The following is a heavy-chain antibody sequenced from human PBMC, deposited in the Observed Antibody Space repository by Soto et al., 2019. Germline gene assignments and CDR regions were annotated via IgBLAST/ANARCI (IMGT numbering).Heavy chain of an antibody. D-gene: IGHD3-22*01. V-gene: IGHV3-23*01. J-gene: IGHJ4*02. CDR3: AKSGGGGYDSNSDHSGGLLMGPS. CDR2: ISGSAGRT. CDR1: GFTFTSYA. Sequence: VQLLESGGGLVQPGGSLRLSCAASGFTFTSYAMSWVRQAPGKGLEWVAIISGSAGRTYYADSVKGRFTISRDNSKSTRWLQMSSLRVEGTAVYYCAKSGGGGYDSNSDHSGGLLMGPSWGQGTLVTVSS.